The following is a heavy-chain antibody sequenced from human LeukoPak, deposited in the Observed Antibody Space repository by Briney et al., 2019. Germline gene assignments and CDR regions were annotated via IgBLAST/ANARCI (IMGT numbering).Heavy chain of an antibody. CDR1: GYTFTSYG. J-gene: IGHJ2*01. V-gene: IGHV1-18*01. CDR3: ARDLRYCSSTSCSDWYFDL. CDR2: ISAYNGNT. D-gene: IGHD2-2*01. Sequence: ASVKVSCKASGYTFTSYGISWVRQAPGRGLEWMGWISAYNGNTNYAQKLQGRVTMTTDTSTSTAYMELRSLRSDDTAVYYCARDLRYCSSTSCSDWYFDLWGRGTLVTVSS.